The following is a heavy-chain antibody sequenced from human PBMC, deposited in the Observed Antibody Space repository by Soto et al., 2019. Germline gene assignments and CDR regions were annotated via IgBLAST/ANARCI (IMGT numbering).Heavy chain of an antibody. CDR2: ISSSSTTI. Sequence: GGSLRLSCAASGFTFSSYDINWVRQAPGKGLEWVSYISSSSTTIYYADSVKGRFTVSRDNAKNSLYLQMSTLRAEDTAVYYCARDRVAGPTVLSSFDTWGQGTMVTVSS. V-gene: IGHV3-48*01. CDR3: ARDRVAGPTVLSSFDT. D-gene: IGHD2-15*01. J-gene: IGHJ5*02. CDR1: GFTFSSYD.